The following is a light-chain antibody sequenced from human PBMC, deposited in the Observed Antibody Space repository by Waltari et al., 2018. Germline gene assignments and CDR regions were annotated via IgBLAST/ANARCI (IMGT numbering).Light chain of an antibody. Sequence: DVVMTQSPLSLSVSLGQPASISCRSSQSLVLSVGNTFLKWFQQRPGQTPRHLISKVSDRETAVPDRFSGSGSGTDFTLKISRVEAEDVGVYYCMQGSQWPYTFGQGTKLEIK. CDR1: QSLVLSVGNTF. J-gene: IGKJ2*01. CDR3: MQGSQWPYT. CDR2: KVS. V-gene: IGKV2-30*01.